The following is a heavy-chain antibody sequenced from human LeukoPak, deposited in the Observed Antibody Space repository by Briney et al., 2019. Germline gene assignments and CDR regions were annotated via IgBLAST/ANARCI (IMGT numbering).Heavy chain of an antibody. CDR3: SKGFSVAEGWYYFDY. CDR1: GFTISSYG. V-gene: IGHV3-30*18. D-gene: IGHD3-3*01. J-gene: IGHJ4*02. Sequence: GGSLSLSCAATGFTISSYGMHWVCQAPGTGLEWVAIISYDGSHKYYADSVKGRFTISRDTSKNTLYVKMSSVTAADTAVYYCSKGFSVAEGWYYFDYWGQGTLVTVSS. CDR2: ISYDGSHK.